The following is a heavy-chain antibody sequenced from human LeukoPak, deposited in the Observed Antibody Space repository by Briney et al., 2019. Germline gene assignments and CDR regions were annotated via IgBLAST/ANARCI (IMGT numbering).Heavy chain of an antibody. V-gene: IGHV1-2*02. CDR1: GYTFTDYY. D-gene: IGHD6-6*01. J-gene: IGHJ4*02. CDR2: INPNSGGT. Sequence: ASVKVSCKASGYTFTDYYMHWVREAPGQGLEWMGWINPNSGGTNFAQKFQGRVAMTRDTSISTAYLELGSLRSDDTAVYFCARARWQLVPYFDSWGQGTLVTVSS. CDR3: ARARWQLVPYFDS.